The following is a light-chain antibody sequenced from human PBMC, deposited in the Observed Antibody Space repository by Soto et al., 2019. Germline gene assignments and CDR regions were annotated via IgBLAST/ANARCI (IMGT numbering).Light chain of an antibody. CDR1: QSVSTN. CDR2: GAS. CDR3: QQYNNWAIT. J-gene: IGKJ5*01. V-gene: IGKV3-15*01. Sequence: EIVMTQSPATLSVSPGERATLSCRASQSVSTNFAWYQQKPGQAPRLLIYGASTRATGIPARFSGSGSGTEFPLPIRSLQSEDFAVYYCQQYNNWAITFGQGTRLEIK.